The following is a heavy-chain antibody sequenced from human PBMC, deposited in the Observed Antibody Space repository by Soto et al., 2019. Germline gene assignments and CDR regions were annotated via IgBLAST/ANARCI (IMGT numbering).Heavy chain of an antibody. V-gene: IGHV1-18*01. J-gene: IGHJ4*02. D-gene: IGHD3-22*01. CDR2: ISAYNGNT. CDR1: GYSFATSG. Sequence: QVKLVQSGTEVKKPGASMKVSCKASGYSFATSGISWVRQAPGQGLEWMGWISAYNGNTNYDQKLQDRVTMTTDTSTSTANLELRSLRSDDTAVYYCARAGQYYDSSGYANWGQGTLVTVSS. CDR3: ARAGQYYDSSGYAN.